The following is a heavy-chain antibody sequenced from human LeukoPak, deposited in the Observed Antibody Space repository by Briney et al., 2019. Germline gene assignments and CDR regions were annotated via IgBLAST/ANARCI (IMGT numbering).Heavy chain of an antibody. Sequence: GGSLRLSCAASGFRFSSYWMHWGRQDPGKGLLWVSHFNSDGTTTNYADSVRGRFTITRDNAKNTLYLQMNSLRVEDTAVYYCAVGRGYDIFDYWGQETLVTVSS. CDR3: AVGRGYDIFDY. J-gene: IGHJ4*02. CDR2: FNSDGTTT. CDR1: GFRFSSYW. V-gene: IGHV3-74*01. D-gene: IGHD3-9*01.